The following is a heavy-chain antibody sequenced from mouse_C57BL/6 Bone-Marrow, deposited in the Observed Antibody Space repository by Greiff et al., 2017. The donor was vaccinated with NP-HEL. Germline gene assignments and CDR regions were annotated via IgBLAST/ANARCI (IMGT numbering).Heavy chain of an antibody. D-gene: IGHD1-1*01. V-gene: IGHV2-6-1*01. CDR1: GFSLTSYG. CDR3: ARHLTTVGGDYFDY. Sequence: VKLVESGPGLVAPSQSLSITCTVSGFSLTSYGVHWVRQPPGKGLEWLVVIWSDGSTTYNSALKSRLSISKDNSKSQVFLKMNSLQTDDTAMYYCARHLTTVGGDYFDYWGQGTTLTVSS. CDR2: IWSDGST. J-gene: IGHJ2*01.